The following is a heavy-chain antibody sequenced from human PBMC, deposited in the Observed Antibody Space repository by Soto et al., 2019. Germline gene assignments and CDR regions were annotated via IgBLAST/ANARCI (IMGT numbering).Heavy chain of an antibody. V-gene: IGHV3-23*01. CDR3: ARELRYFDWSPLGYMDV. D-gene: IGHD3-9*01. CDR1: GFTFSSYA. J-gene: IGHJ6*03. CDR2: ISGSGGST. Sequence: GGSLRLSCAASGFTFSSYAMSWVRQAPGKGLEWVSAISGSGGSTYYADSVKGRFTISRDNSKNTLYLQMNSLRAEDTAVYYCARELRYFDWSPLGYMDVWGKGTTVTVSS.